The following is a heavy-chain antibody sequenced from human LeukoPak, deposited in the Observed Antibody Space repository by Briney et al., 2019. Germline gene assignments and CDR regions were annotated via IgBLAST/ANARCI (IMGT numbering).Heavy chain of an antibody. D-gene: IGHD2-21*01. CDR2: IYPDDSDT. J-gene: IGHJ4*02. CDR3: ARGGEYSGGSCEY. Sequence: GVSLKISCKDSGYTFTNNWIGCVRHMPGKGLEWMGIIYPDDSDTRYSPSFQGQVTISADKSIRTAYLQWSSLKASDTAIYYCARGGEYSGGSCEYWGQGTLVTVSS. V-gene: IGHV5-51*01. CDR1: GYTFTNNW.